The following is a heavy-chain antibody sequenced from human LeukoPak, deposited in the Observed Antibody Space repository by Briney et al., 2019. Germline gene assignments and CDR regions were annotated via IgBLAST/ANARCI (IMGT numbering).Heavy chain of an antibody. V-gene: IGHV6-1*01. D-gene: IGHD3-22*01. CDR1: GDSVSSNSAA. CDR3: AKDQTMIVVVIPDY. J-gene: IGHJ4*02. Sequence: SQTLSLTCVISGDSVSSNSAAWNWIRQSPSRGLEWLGRTYYRSRWYDDYAVSLKSRISINPDTSKNQFSLHLNSVTPEDTAVYYCAKDQTMIVVVIPDYWGQGTLVTVSS. CDR2: TYYRSRWYD.